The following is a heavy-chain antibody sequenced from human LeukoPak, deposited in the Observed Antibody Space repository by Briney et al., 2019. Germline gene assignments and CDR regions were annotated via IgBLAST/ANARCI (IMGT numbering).Heavy chain of an antibody. CDR1: GSSFSRCA. CDR2: ITPIDGTA. D-gene: IGHD3-10*01. V-gene: IGHV1-69*01. Sequence: SVKVSCKASGSSFSRCAFSWVRQAPGQGPEWIGGITPIDGTANFAQKFQDRVTITADESTSTAYMELSSLRSEDTAVYYCASANKFGELPSFDYWGQGTLVTVSS. J-gene: IGHJ4*02. CDR3: ASANKFGELPSFDY.